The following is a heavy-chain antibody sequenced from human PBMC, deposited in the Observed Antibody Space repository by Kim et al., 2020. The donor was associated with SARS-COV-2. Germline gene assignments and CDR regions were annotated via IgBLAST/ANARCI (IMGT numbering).Heavy chain of an antibody. Sequence: SETLSLTCTVSGGSISSYYWSWIRQPPGKGLEWIGYIYYSGSTNYNPSLKSRVTISVDTSKNQFSLKLSSVTAADTAVYYCAREVVVMRRMRAFDIWGQGTMVTVSS. D-gene: IGHD3-22*01. CDR1: GGSISSYY. CDR2: IYYSGST. CDR3: AREVVVMRRMRAFDI. J-gene: IGHJ3*02. V-gene: IGHV4-59*13.